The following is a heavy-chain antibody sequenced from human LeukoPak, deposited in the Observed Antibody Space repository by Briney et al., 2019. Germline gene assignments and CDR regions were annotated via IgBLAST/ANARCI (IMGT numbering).Heavy chain of an antibody. V-gene: IGHV4-59*01. CDR3: ARTRITIFGVVTEFDY. Sequence: SETLSLTCTVSGGSISSYDWSWIRQPPGKGLEWIGYIYYSGSTNYNPSLKSRVTISVDTSKNQFSLKLSSVTAADTAVYYCARTRITIFGVVTEFDYWGQGTLVTVSS. CDR2: IYYSGST. D-gene: IGHD3-3*01. J-gene: IGHJ4*02. CDR1: GGSISSYD.